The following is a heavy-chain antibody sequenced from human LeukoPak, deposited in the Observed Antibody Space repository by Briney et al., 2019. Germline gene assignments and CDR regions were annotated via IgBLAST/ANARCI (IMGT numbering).Heavy chain of an antibody. CDR1: GGSFSGYY. J-gene: IGHJ6*03. CDR2: INHSGST. Sequence: SETLSLTCAVYGGSFSGYYWSWIRQPPGKGLEWIGEINHSGSTNYNPSLKSRVTISVDTSKNQFSLKLSSVTAADTAVYYCARQHPYYYYYMDVWGKGTTATVSS. D-gene: IGHD2-21*01. V-gene: IGHV4-34*01. CDR3: ARQHPYYYYYMDV.